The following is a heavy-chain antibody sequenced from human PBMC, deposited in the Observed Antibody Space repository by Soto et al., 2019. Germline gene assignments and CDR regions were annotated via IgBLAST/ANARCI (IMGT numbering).Heavy chain of an antibody. CDR2: ISGSGGST. CDR3: AKDRCSSTSCYTRLWYYYYGMDV. Sequence: GGSLRLSCAASGFTFKSYGMHWVRQAPGKGLEWVSAISGSGGSTYYADSVKGRFTISRDNSKNTLYLQMNSLRAEDTAVYYCAKDRCSSTSCYTRLWYYYYGMDVWGQGTTVTVSS. J-gene: IGHJ6*02. D-gene: IGHD2-2*02. V-gene: IGHV3-23*01. CDR1: GFTFKSYG.